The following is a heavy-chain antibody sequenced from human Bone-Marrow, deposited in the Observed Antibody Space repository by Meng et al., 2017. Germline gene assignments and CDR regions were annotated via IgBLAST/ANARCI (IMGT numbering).Heavy chain of an antibody. V-gene: IGHV4-31*03. CDR2: IYYSGST. CDR1: GGSISSGGYY. Sequence: SETLSLTCTVSGGSISSGGYYWSWIRQHPGKGLEWIGYIYYSGSTYYNPSLKSRVTISVDTSKDQFSLTLSSVTAADTAVYYCARVPYYYDSSGYSHYLYYFDYWGQGTLVTVSS. D-gene: IGHD3-22*01. CDR3: ARVPYYYDSSGYSHYLYYFDY. J-gene: IGHJ4*02.